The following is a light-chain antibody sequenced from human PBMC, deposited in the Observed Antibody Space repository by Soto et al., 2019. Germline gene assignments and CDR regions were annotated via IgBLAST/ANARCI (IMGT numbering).Light chain of an antibody. CDR2: AAS. J-gene: IGKJ2*01. CDR1: QDISSW. CDR3: QQANSFPYT. V-gene: IGKV1D-12*01. Sequence: DIQMTQSPSSVSASVGDRVTLTCRASQDISSWLAWYQQKPGKAPNLLIYAASSSQSGVPPRFSGSGSGTDFTLTISSLQPEDFATYFCQQANSFPYTFGQGTKLEIK.